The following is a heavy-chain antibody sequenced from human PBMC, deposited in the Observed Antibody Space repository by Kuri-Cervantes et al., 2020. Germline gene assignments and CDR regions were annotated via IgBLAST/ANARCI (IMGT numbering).Heavy chain of an antibody. V-gene: IGHV1-8*01. CDR1: GYTFTSYD. CDR3: ARGGYGSGSYYYYGMDV. J-gene: IGHJ6*02. Sequence: ASVKVSCKASGYTFTSYDINWVRQATGQGPEWMGWMNPNSGNTGYAQKFQGRVTMTRDTSISTAYMELSRLRSDDTAVYYCARGGYGSGSYYYYGMDVWGQGTTVTVSS. D-gene: IGHD3-10*01. CDR2: MNPNSGNT.